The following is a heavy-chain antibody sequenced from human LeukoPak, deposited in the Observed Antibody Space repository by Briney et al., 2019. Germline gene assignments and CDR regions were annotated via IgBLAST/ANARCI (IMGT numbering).Heavy chain of an antibody. J-gene: IGHJ5*02. CDR1: GGSISSYY. CDR3: ARVFRGFDP. V-gene: IGHV4-59*12. CDR2: IYYSGST. Sequence: SETLSLTCTVSGGSISSYYWNWIRQPPGKGLEWIGSIYYSGSTYYNPSLKSRVTISVDTSKNQFPLKLSSVTAADTAVYYCARVFRGFDPWGQGTLVTVSS.